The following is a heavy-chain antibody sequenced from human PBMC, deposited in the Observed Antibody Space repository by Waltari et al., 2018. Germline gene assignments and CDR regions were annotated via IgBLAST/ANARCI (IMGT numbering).Heavy chain of an antibody. CDR3: ARVNSNYVNWFDP. V-gene: IGHV3-20*04. J-gene: IGHJ5*02. Sequence: EEQLVESGGGVVRPGGSLRLSCAASGVALGLYAMAGVRQAPGKGLEWVSGINWDGSSTGYADSVKGRFTISRDNAKNSLHLHVNSLTAEDTAFYYCARVNSNYVNWFDPWGQGTLVIVSS. CDR1: GVALGLYA. D-gene: IGHD4-4*01. CDR2: INWDGSST.